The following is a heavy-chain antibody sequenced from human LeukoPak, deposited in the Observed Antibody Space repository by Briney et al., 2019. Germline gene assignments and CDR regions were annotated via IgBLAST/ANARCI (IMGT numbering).Heavy chain of an antibody. CDR3: ARGRETRTSGWFNH. CDR2: VYPGNSDV. CDR1: GYDFSTYW. V-gene: IGHV5-51*01. D-gene: IGHD6-19*01. J-gene: IGHJ1*01. Sequence: GESLKISCKSSGYDFSTYWIAWVRQMPGKGLEWMGIVYPGNSDVRYSPSFQGQVTISADKSISTAYLQWSNLKASDTATYYCARGRETRTSGWFNHWGQGTLVTVSS.